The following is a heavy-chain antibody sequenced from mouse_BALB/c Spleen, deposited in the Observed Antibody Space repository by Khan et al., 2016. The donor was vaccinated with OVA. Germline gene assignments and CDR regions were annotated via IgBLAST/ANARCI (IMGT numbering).Heavy chain of an antibody. D-gene: IGHD1-2*01. J-gene: IGHJ4*01. Sequence: QMQLKQSGPGLVQPSQNLSITCTVSGFSLTDFGVHWVRQSPGKTPAWLGVIWSGGNTDYNVAFISRVSITKDNSKSQICFKVDSLQTDDTARYCFARNGVFHYYGYCGMDYWGQGTSVTVSS. CDR3: ARNGVFHYYGYCGMDY. CDR1: GFSLTDFG. CDR2: IWSGGNT. V-gene: IGHV2-4-1*01.